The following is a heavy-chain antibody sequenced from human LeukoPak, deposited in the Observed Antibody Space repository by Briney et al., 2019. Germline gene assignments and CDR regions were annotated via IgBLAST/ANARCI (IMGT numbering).Heavy chain of an antibody. CDR3: ATEAYYDSSGPHFDY. J-gene: IGHJ4*02. Sequence: PSETLSLTCTVSGRSNSTYYWSWTRQPPGKALEWIMYIDYSGATNYNPSLKSRVTMSVDTSKHQFSLKLSSVTAADTAVYYCATEAYYDSSGPHFDYWGQGTLVTVSS. CDR2: IDYSGAT. D-gene: IGHD3-22*01. V-gene: IGHV4-59*01. CDR1: GRSNSTYY.